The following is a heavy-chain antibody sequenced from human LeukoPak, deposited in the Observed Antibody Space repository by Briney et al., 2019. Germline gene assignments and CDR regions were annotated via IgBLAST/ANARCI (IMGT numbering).Heavy chain of an antibody. D-gene: IGHD3-10*01. CDR1: GFIFSNSW. CDR2: IKQDGSEK. V-gene: IGHV3-7*01. J-gene: IGHJ4*02. CDR3: VGWSGDNFNY. Sequence: PGGSLRLSCAPSGFIFSNSWMSWIRQPPGKGLEWVAHIKQDGSEKYYVDSVKGRFTISRDNAQNSLYLQMNSLRAEDTAMFYCVGWSGDNFNYWGQGTLVTVSS.